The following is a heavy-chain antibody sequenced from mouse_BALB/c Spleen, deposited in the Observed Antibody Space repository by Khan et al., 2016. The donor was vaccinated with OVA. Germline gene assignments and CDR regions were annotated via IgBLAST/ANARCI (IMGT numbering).Heavy chain of an antibody. CDR2: IYPFNGDT. J-gene: IGHJ3*01. CDR1: GYTFTSYV. D-gene: IGHD2-12*01. Sequence: VQLKESGPELVKPGASVKMSCKASGYTFTSYVMHWVKQKPGQGLEWIGYIYPFNGDTLYNEKFKDKATLTSDISSSTAYMELSSLTSEDSAVSFCAPVGSYYVSVAYWGQGTLVTVSA. V-gene: IGHV1S136*01. CDR3: APVGSYYVSVAY.